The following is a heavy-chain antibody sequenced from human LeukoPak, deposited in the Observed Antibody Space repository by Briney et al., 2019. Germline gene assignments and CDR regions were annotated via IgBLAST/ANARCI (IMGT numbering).Heavy chain of an antibody. CDR3: ARMTTGHDF. CDR2: VNHSGYT. V-gene: IGHV4-34*01. D-gene: IGHD4-17*01. CDR1: GTSFSSYY. Sequence: TSETLSLTCAVSGTSFSSYYWSWIRQPPGMGLEWIGEVNHSGYTNDNPSLKSRVTISVDTSKNQFSLRLRSVTAADTAVYFCARMTTGHDFWGQGTLVTVSS. J-gene: IGHJ4*02.